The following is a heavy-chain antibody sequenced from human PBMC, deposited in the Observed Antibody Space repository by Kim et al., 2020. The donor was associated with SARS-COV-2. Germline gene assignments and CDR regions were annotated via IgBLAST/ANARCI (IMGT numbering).Heavy chain of an antibody. V-gene: IGHV1-18*01. Sequence: ASVKVSCKASGYTFTSYGISWVRQAPGQGLEWMGWISAYNGNTNYAQKLQGRVTMTTDTSTSTAYMELRSLRSDDTAVYYCARGKYYDSSGYPGDAFDIWGQGTMVTVSS. CDR3: ARGKYYDSSGYPGDAFDI. D-gene: IGHD3-22*01. CDR1: GYTFTSYG. CDR2: ISAYNGNT. J-gene: IGHJ3*02.